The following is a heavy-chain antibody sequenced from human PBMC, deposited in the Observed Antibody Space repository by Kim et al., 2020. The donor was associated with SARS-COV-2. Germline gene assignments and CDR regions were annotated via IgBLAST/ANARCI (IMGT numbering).Heavy chain of an antibody. CDR3: ATADYYYGMDV. CDR2: IYRGGST. V-gene: IGHV4-30-2*01. Sequence: SETLSLTCAVSGGSISSGAYSWSWIRQPPGKGLEWIGYIYRGGSTHYNPSLKSRVIMSIDTSKNQFSLKLTSVTAADTAVYFCATADYYYGMDVWGQGTT. J-gene: IGHJ6*02. CDR1: GGSISSGAYS.